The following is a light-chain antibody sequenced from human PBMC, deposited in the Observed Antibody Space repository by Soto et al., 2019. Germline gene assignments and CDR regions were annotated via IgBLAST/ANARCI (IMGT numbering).Light chain of an antibody. CDR3: QQSYSTPLIT. J-gene: IGKJ3*01. V-gene: IGKV1-39*01. CDR1: QSISSY. Sequence: DIQMTQSPSSLSASVGDRVTITCRASQSISSYLNWYQQKPGKAPKLLIYAASSLQSGVPSRFSGSASGTDFTLTISSLQPEDCATYYCQQSYSTPLITVGPGTKVDIK. CDR2: AAS.